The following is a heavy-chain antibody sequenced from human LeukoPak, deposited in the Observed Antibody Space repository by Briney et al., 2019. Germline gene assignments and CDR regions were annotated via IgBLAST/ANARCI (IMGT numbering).Heavy chain of an antibody. CDR1: GGSISSYY. Sequence: SETLSLTCTVSGGSISSYYWSWIRQPAGKGLEWIGRIYTSGSTNYNPSLKSRVTMSVDTSKNQFSLKLLSVTAADTAMYYCARHSNYASGIDWFDPWGQGTLVTVSS. J-gene: IGHJ5*02. D-gene: IGHD3-10*01. V-gene: IGHV4-4*07. CDR2: IYTSGST. CDR3: ARHSNYASGIDWFDP.